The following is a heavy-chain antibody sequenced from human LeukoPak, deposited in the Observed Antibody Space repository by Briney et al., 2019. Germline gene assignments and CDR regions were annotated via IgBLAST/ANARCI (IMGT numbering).Heavy chain of an antibody. J-gene: IGHJ4*02. Sequence: GRSLRLSCAASGFTFSSYWTSWVRQAPGKGLEWVANIKQDGSEKYYVDSVKGRFTISRDNAKNSLYLQMNSLRAEDTAVYYCARDFSSSWQKINDYWGQGTLVTVSS. V-gene: IGHV3-7*01. CDR2: IKQDGSEK. CDR1: GFTFSSYW. CDR3: ARDFSSSWQKINDY. D-gene: IGHD6-13*01.